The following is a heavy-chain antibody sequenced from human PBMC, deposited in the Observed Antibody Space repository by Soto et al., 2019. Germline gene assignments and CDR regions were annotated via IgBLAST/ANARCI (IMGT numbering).Heavy chain of an antibody. CDR3: ARQSMRDGYNYYYYYGMDV. CDR2: IYPGDSDT. J-gene: IGHJ6*02. D-gene: IGHD5-12*01. V-gene: IGHV5-51*01. CDR1: GYSFTSYW. Sequence: PGESLKISCKGSGYSFTSYWIGWVRQMPGKGLEWMGIIYPGDSDTRYSPSFQGQVTISADKSISTAYLQWSSLKASDTAMYYCARQSMRDGYNYYYYYGMDVWGQGTTVTVSS.